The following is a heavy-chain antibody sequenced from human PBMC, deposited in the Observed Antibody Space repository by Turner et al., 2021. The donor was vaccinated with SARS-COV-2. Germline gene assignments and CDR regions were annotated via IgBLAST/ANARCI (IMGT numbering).Heavy chain of an antibody. CDR3: ARDPGEGSFDY. CDR1: GGSISSYY. V-gene: IGHV4-59*01. J-gene: IGHJ4*02. CDR2: IYYSGST. D-gene: IGHD3-16*01. Sequence: QVHLQESGPGLVKPSETLSLTCTVSGGSISSYYWSWIRQPPGKGLEWIGYIYYSGSTNYNPSLKSRVTISVDTSKNQFSLELSSVTAADTAVYYCARDPGEGSFDYWGQGTLVTVSS.